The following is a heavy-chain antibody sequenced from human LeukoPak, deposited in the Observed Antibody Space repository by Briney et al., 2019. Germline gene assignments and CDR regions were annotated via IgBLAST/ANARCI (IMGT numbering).Heavy chain of an antibody. CDR2: ISSSTSYI. CDR1: GLTFSTYS. V-gene: IGHV3-21*04. J-gene: IGHJ3*02. D-gene: IGHD7-27*01. Sequence: GGSLRLSCAASGLTFSTYSMNWVRQAPGKGLEWVSSISSSTSYIYYADSLKGRFTISRDNAKNSLYLQMNSLRAEDMALYYCAKGPLLGDAFDIWGQGTMVTVSS. CDR3: AKGPLLGDAFDI.